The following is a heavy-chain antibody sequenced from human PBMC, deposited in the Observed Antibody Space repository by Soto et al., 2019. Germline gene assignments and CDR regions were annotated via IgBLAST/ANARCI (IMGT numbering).Heavy chain of an antibody. CDR1: GFTFSSYA. D-gene: IGHD3-16*01. J-gene: IGHJ5*02. Sequence: PGGSLRLSCAASGFTFSSYAMSWVRQAPGKGLEWVSAISGSGGSTYYADSVKGRFTISRDNSKNTLYLQMNSLRAEDTAVYYCAKTVEHTFTIPNWFDPWGQGTLVTVSS. CDR2: ISGSGGST. CDR3: AKTVEHTFTIPNWFDP. V-gene: IGHV3-23*01.